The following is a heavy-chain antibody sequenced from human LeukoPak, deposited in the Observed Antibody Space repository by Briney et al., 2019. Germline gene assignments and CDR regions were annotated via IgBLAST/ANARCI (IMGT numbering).Heavy chain of an antibody. CDR3: ARSPNEASTVTTFYYYYYMDV. D-gene: IGHD4-17*01. CDR1: GFTFSSYE. Sequence: GGSLRLSCAASGFTFSSYEMNWVPQAPGKGLEWVSYISSSGSTIYYADSVKGRFTISRDNAKNSLYLQMNSLRAEDTAVYYCARSPNEASTVTTFYYYYYMDVWGKGTTVTISS. CDR2: ISSSGSTI. V-gene: IGHV3-48*03. J-gene: IGHJ6*03.